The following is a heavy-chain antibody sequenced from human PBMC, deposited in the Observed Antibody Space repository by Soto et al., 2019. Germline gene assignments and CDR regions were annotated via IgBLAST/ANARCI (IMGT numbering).Heavy chain of an antibody. CDR1: GYSFTSYW. V-gene: IGHV5-51*01. CDR2: IYPGDSDT. CDR3: ARSGNPSKLKGYYYGMDV. Sequence: GESLKISCKGSGYSFTSYWIGWVRQMPGKGLEWMGIIYPGDSDTRYSPSFQGQVTISADKSISTAYLQWSSLKASDTVMYYCARSGNPSKLKGYYYGMDVLGQQTTVTVSS. D-gene: IGHD1-1*01. J-gene: IGHJ6*02.